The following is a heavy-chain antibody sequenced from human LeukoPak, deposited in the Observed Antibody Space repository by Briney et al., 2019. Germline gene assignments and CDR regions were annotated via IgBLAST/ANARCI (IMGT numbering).Heavy chain of an antibody. Sequence: GGSLRLSCAASGFTFSSYSMNWVRQAPGKGLEWVSSISSSSSYIYYADSVKGRFTISRDNAKNSLYLQMNRLRAEDTAVYYCARGVRNCSSTSCYGLFDYWGQGTLVTVSS. CDR3: ARGVRNCSSTSCYGLFDY. CDR1: GFTFSSYS. J-gene: IGHJ4*02. D-gene: IGHD2-2*01. V-gene: IGHV3-21*01. CDR2: ISSSSSYI.